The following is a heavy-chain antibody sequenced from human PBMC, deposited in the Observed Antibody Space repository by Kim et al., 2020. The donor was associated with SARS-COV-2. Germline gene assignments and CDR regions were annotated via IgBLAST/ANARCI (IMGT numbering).Heavy chain of an antibody. CDR1: GFTFSDYY. CDR2: ISSSSSYT. V-gene: IGHV3-11*05. D-gene: IGHD4-17*01. J-gene: IGHJ6*02. Sequence: GGSLRLSCAASGFTFSDYYMSWIRQAPGKGLEWVSYISSSSSYTNYADSVKGRFTISRDNAKNSLYLQMNSLRAEDTAVYYCARVDYGDYPSYYYGMDVWGQGTTVTVSS. CDR3: ARVDYGDYPSYYYGMDV.